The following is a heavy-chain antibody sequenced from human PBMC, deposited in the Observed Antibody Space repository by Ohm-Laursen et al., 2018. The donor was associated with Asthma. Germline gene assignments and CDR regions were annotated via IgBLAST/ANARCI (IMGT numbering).Heavy chain of an antibody. CDR1: GFTFSSYA. V-gene: IGHV3-30-3*01. D-gene: IGHD2-2*01. CDR2: ISYDGSNK. J-gene: IGHJ6*02. CDR3: AREGRYCSSTSCYHFYYYYGMDV. Sequence: SLRLSCAASGFTFSSYAMRWVRQAPGKGLEWVAVISYDGSNKYYADSVKGRFTISRDNSKNTLYLQMNSLRAEDTAVYYCAREGRYCSSTSCYHFYYYYGMDVWGQGTTVTVSS.